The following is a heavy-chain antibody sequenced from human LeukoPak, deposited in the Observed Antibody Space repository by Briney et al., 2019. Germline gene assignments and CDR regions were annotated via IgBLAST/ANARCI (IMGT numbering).Heavy chain of an antibody. D-gene: IGHD5-12*01. CDR1: GFTFSSYW. J-gene: IGHJ4*02. V-gene: IGHV3-7*01. Sequence: PGGSLRLSCAASGFTFSSYWMSWGRQAPGKGLEWVANIKQDGGEKYYVDSVKGRFTISRDNAENSLYLQMNSLRAEDTAVYFCAREIVTTTGVPKYYFDSWGQGTLVTVSS. CDR2: IKQDGGEK. CDR3: AREIVTTTGVPKYYFDS.